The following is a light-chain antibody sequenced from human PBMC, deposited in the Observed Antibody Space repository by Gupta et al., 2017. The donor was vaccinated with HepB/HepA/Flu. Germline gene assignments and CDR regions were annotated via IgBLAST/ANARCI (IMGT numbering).Light chain of an antibody. J-gene: IGLJ2*01. CDR2: EAS. Sequence: QSALTQPPSVSGSPGQSVTISCAGTSSDAGSYNRVSWYQQSPGTVPKLMIYEASNRPSGVPDRFSGSRSGNTASLTISGLQAEDEADYYCSSYTSSSIVAFGGGTKLTVL. V-gene: IGLV2-18*02. CDR3: SSYTSSSIVA. CDR1: SSDAGSYNR.